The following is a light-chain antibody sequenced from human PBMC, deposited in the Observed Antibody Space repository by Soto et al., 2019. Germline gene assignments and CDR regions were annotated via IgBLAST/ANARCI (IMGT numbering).Light chain of an antibody. CDR1: SSNIGNNY. V-gene: IGLV1-51*01. J-gene: IGLJ2*01. Sequence: QSVLTQPPSVSAAPGQKVTISCSGSSSNIGNNYVSWYQQLPGTAPKLLIYDNNKRPSGIPDPFSGSKSGTSATLGITGLQTGDEADYYCGTWDSSLSAVFGGGTKVTVL. CDR3: GTWDSSLSAV. CDR2: DNN.